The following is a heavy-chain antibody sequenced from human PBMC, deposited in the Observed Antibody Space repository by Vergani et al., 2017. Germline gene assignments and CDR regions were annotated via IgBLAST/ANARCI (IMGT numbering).Heavy chain of an antibody. CDR2: ISSSSSYI. V-gene: IGHV3-21*01. J-gene: IGHJ4*02. CDR1: GFTFSSYS. Sequence: EVQLVESGGGLVKPGGSLRLSCAASGFTFSSYSMNWVRQAPGKGLEWVSSISSSSSYIYYADSVKGRFTISRDNAKNSLYLQMNSLGAEDTAVYYCARVETYYYDSSGYYYVDYFDYWGQGTLVTVSS. CDR3: ARVETYYYDSSGYYYVDYFDY. D-gene: IGHD3-22*01.